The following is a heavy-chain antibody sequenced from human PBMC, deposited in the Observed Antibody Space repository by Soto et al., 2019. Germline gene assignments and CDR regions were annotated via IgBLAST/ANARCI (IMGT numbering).Heavy chain of an antibody. Sequence: VASVKVSCKASGYTFTSYGISWVRQAPGQGLEWMGWISAYNGNTNYAQKLQGRVTMATDTSTSTAYMELRSLRSDDTAVYYCARDRMYYYDSSGPIFDYWGQGTLVTVSS. CDR1: GYTFTSYG. CDR3: ARDRMYYYDSSGPIFDY. CDR2: ISAYNGNT. V-gene: IGHV1-18*01. D-gene: IGHD3-22*01. J-gene: IGHJ4*02.